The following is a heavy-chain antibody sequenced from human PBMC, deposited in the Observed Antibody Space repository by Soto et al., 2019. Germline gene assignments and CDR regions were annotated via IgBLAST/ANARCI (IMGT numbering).Heavy chain of an antibody. CDR1: GYTFTSYG. Sequence: QVQLVQSGAEVKKPGASVKVSCKASGYTFTSYGISWVRQAPGQGLEWMGWISAYNGNTNYAQKRQGRVTMTTDTSTSTAYMELRSLRSDDTAVYYCARDEYYDFWSGSPNWFDPWGQGTLVTVSS. V-gene: IGHV1-18*04. J-gene: IGHJ5*02. CDR2: ISAYNGNT. D-gene: IGHD3-3*01. CDR3: ARDEYYDFWSGSPNWFDP.